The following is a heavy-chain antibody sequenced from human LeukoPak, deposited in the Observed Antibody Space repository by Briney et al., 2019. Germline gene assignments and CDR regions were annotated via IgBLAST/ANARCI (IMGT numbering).Heavy chain of an antibody. CDR3: ASSIVVVPAPDYYYYYMDV. V-gene: IGHV4-59*01. CDR1: GGPISSYY. Sequence: NTSETLSLTCSVSGGPISSYYWSWIRQPPGKGLVGIGYIYYSGSTNYNPSLKSRVTISVDTSKNQFSLKLSSVTAADTAVYYCASSIVVVPAPDYYYYYMDVWGKGTTVTVSS. D-gene: IGHD2-2*01. CDR2: IYYSGST. J-gene: IGHJ6*03.